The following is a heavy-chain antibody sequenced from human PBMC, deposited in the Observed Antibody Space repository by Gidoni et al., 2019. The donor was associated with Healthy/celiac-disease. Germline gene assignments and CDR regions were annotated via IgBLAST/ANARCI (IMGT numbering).Heavy chain of an antibody. CDR2: ISSSSSTI. V-gene: IGHV3-48*02. CDR3: LYYGSGSYYAFDI. CDR1: GFTFSSYS. D-gene: IGHD3-10*01. J-gene: IGHJ3*02. Sequence: EVQLVESGGGLVQPGGSLRLSCAASGFTFSSYSMNWVRQAPGKGLEWVSYISSSSSTIYYADSVKGRFTISRDNAKNSLYLQMNSLRDEDTAVYYCLYYGSGSYYAFDIWGQGTMVTVSS.